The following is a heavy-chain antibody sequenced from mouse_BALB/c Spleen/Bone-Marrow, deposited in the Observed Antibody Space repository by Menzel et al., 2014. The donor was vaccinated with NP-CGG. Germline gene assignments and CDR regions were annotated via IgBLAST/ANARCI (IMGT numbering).Heavy chain of an antibody. CDR2: IWSGGST. CDR1: GFSLTSYG. D-gene: IGHD2-14*01. J-gene: IGHJ2*01. CDR3: ARNRDYRYDAYFDY. V-gene: IGHV2-2*02. Sequence: QVQLQQSGPGLVQPSQSLSITCTVSGFSLTSYGVHWVRQSPGKGLEWLGVIWSGGSTDYNAAFISRLSISKDNSKSQVFFKMNRLQANDTAIYYWARNRDYRYDAYFDYWGQGTPLTVSS.